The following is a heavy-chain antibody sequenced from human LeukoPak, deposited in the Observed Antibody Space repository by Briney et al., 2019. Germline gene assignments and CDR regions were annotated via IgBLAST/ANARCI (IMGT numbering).Heavy chain of an antibody. V-gene: IGHV3-23*01. Sequence: GGSLRLSCAASGFTFSSYAMSWVRQAPGKGLEWVSAISGSGGSTYYADSVKGRFTISRDNSKNTLYLQMNSLRAEDTAVYYCAKDAPMVRGAKGLYYFDYWGQGTLVTVSS. J-gene: IGHJ4*01. CDR2: ISGSGGST. CDR1: GFTFSSYA. D-gene: IGHD3-10*01. CDR3: AKDAPMVRGAKGLYYFDY.